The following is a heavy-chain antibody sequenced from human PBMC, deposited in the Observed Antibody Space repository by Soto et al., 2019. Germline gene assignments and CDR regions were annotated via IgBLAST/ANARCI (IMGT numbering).Heavy chain of an antibody. CDR1: RFTFSNYA. Sequence: QVQLVESGGGVVQPGGSLRLSCEASRFTFSNYAMHWVRQAPGKGLEWVGVVSYDGTNKYYADSVKGRFTISRDNFKNTLYLQMDSLRADDTSVYYCARVYTSHKPANYYSYAMDVW. J-gene: IGHJ6*01. V-gene: IGHV3-30-3*01. CDR2: VSYDGTNK. CDR3: ARVYTSHKPANYYSYAMDV. D-gene: IGHD2-2*01.